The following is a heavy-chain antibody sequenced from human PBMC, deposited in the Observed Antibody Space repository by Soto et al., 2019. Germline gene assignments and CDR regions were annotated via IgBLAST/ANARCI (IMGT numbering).Heavy chain of an antibody. J-gene: IGHJ4*02. CDR2: IYHSGST. V-gene: IGHV4-30-2*01. CDR1: GGSISSGGYS. D-gene: IGHD6-13*01. Sequence: SETLSLTCAVSGGSISSGGYSWSWIRQPPGKGLEWIGYIYHSGSTYYNPSLKSRVTISVDRSKNQFSLKLSSVTAADTAVYYCARVGGLAAAVDYWGQGTLVTVSS. CDR3: ARVGGLAAAVDY.